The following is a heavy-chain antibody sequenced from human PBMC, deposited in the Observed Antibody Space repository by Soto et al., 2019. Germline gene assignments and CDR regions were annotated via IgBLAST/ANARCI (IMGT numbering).Heavy chain of an antibody. CDR3: ASESIVVGSPGNDY. Sequence: QVQLVQSGAEVKKPGASVKVSCKASGYTFTSYYMHWVRQAPGQGLEWMGIINPSGGSTSYAQKFQGRVTMTRDTYTSKVYMELSSLRSEDTAVYYCASESIVVGSPGNDYWGQGTLVTVSS. V-gene: IGHV1-46*01. D-gene: IGHD2-15*01. J-gene: IGHJ4*02. CDR1: GYTFTSYY. CDR2: INPSGGST.